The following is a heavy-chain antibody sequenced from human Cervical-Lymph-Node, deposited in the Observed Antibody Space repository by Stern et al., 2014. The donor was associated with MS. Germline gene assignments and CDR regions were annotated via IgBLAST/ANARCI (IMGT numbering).Heavy chain of an antibody. CDR1: GFSLSTSGMR. J-gene: IGHJ4*02. Sequence: ESGLALVKPTQTLTLTCTFSGFSLSTSGMRVSWIRQPPGKALEWLARIDWDDDKFYSTSLKTRLTISKDTSKNQVVLTMTNMDPVDTATYYCARIHGSGWYVLDYWGQGTLVTVSS. D-gene: IGHD6-19*01. CDR2: IDWDDDK. V-gene: IGHV2-70*04. CDR3: ARIHGSGWYVLDY.